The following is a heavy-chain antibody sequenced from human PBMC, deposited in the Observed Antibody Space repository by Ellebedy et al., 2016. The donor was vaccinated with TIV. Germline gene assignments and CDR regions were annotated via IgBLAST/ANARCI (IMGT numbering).Heavy chain of an antibody. CDR3: ARVRNYYGSGIGRNDYYYYYGMDV. CDR2: IIPIFGTA. CDR1: GGTFSSYA. D-gene: IGHD3-10*01. J-gene: IGHJ6*02. Sequence: SVKVSXXASGGTFSSYAISWVRQAPGQGLEWMGGIIPIFGTANYAQKFQGRVTITADESTSTAYMELSSLRSEDTAVYYCARVRNYYGSGIGRNDYYYYYGMDVWGQGTTVTVSS. V-gene: IGHV1-69*13.